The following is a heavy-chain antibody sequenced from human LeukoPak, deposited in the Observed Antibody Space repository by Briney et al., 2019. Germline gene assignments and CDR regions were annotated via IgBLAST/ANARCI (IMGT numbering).Heavy chain of an antibody. V-gene: IGHV3-74*01. CDR3: ARDQYDTWSRRGNFDS. D-gene: IGHD3-3*01. CDR2: ISSDGSDT. J-gene: IGHJ4*02. CDR1: GFSFSNYW. Sequence: GGSLRLSCAASGFSFSNYWMHWVRQAPGKGLVWVSRISSDGSDTIYADSVKGRFTISRDNTKNSLYLQMNSLRAEDTAVFYCARDQYDTWSRRGNFDSWGQGTLVIVSS.